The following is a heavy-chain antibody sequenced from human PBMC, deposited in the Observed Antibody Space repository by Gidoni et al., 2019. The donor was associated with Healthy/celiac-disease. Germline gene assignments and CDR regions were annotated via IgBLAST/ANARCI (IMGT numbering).Heavy chain of an antibody. Sequence: QVQLVESGGGVVQPGRSLRLSCAASGFTFSSYGMHWVSQAPGKGLEWVAVISYDGSNKYYADSVKGRFTISRDNSKNTLYLQMNSLRAEDTAVYYCAKDRTFDYWGQGTLVTVSS. CDR3: AKDRTFDY. V-gene: IGHV3-30*18. CDR2: ISYDGSNK. CDR1: GFTFSSYG. J-gene: IGHJ4*02.